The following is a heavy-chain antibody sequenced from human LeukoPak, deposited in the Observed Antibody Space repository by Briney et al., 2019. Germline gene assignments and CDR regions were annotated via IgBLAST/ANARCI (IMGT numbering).Heavy chain of an antibody. CDR1: GGTFSSYA. CDR2: IIPIFGTA. V-gene: IGHV1-69*13. Sequence: ASVKVSCKASGGTFSSYAISWVRQAPGQGLEWMGGIIPIFGTANYAQKFQGRVTITADESTSTAYMELSSLRSEDTAVYYCARRRTDFWSGHYFDYWGQGTLVTVSS. CDR3: ARRRTDFWSGHYFDY. J-gene: IGHJ4*02. D-gene: IGHD3-3*01.